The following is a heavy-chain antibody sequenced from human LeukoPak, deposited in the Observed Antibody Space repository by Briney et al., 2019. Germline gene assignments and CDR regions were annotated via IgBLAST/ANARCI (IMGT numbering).Heavy chain of an antibody. Sequence: GGSLRLSCAASGFTFSSYSMNWVRQAPGKGLEWVAVIWYDGSNKYYADSVKGRFTISRDNSKNTLYLQMNSLRAEDTAVYYCARVGMVRGVPIWGQGTMVTVSS. J-gene: IGHJ3*02. D-gene: IGHD3-10*01. CDR3: ARVGMVRGVPI. CDR1: GFTFSSYS. CDR2: IWYDGSNK. V-gene: IGHV3-33*08.